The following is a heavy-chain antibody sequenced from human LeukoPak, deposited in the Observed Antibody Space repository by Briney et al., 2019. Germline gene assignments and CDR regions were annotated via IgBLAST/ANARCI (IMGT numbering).Heavy chain of an antibody. CDR3: AKSQWGGVPGNGMDV. CDR1: EFSFSSYA. V-gene: IGHV3-23*01. J-gene: IGHJ6*02. CDR2: ISGSGGST. D-gene: IGHD3-16*01. Sequence: GGSLRLSCAASEFSFSSYAMSWVRQAPEKGLEGFSTISGSGGSTYYADSVKGRFTSSRNNSKNPLYQQMNSLRAEDTAVYYCAKSQWGGVPGNGMDVWGQGTTVTVSS.